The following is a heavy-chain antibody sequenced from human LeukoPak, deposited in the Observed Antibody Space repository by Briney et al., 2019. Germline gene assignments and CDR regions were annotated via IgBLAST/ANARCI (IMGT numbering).Heavy chain of an antibody. CDR2: IGTAGDT. J-gene: IGHJ3*02. V-gene: IGHV3-13*01. Sequence: GGSLRLSCAASGFTFSSYDMHWVRHVTGKGLEWVSAIGTAGDTYYPGSVKGRFTISRENAKNSLYLQMNSLRAGDTAVYYCARGLLGSGSYSAFDIWGQGTMVTVSS. CDR1: GFTFSSYD. D-gene: IGHD3-10*01. CDR3: ARGLLGSGSYSAFDI.